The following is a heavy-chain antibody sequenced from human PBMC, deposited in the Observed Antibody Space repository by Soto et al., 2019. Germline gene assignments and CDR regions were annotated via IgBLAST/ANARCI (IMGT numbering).Heavy chain of an antibody. J-gene: IGHJ4*02. Sequence: SETLSLTCTVSGGSISSHYWSWIRQPPGKGLEWIGYMYYSGSTNCNPSLKSRVTMSVDTSKNQFSLLLSSVTAADTAVYYCARHGNQLIWTSFDYWGQGALVTVSS. CDR2: MYYSGST. CDR1: GGSISSHY. V-gene: IGHV4-59*11. D-gene: IGHD2-2*01. CDR3: ARHGNQLIWTSFDY.